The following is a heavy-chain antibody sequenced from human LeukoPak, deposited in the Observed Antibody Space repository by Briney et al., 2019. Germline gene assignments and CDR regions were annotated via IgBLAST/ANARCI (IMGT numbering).Heavy chain of an antibody. CDR1: GFTFSSYW. J-gene: IGHJ4*02. CDR2: IKQDGSEK. Sequence: GGSLRLSCAASGFTFSSYWMSWVRQAPGKGLEWVANIKQDGSEKYYMDSVNGRFTISRDNAKNSLYLQVNSLRAEDTAVYYCARGGYVGHFWGQGTLVTVSS. CDR3: ARGGYVGHF. D-gene: IGHD5-12*01. V-gene: IGHV3-7*01.